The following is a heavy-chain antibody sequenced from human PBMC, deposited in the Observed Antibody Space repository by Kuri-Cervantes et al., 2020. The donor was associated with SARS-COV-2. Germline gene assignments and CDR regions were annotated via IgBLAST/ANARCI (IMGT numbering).Heavy chain of an antibody. CDR1: GFTVNSNY. Sequence: GGSLRLCCAASGFTVNSNYMCWVRQAPGKGLEWVSVIYSSGSTNYADSVKGRFTISRDNFKTTLYLQMSSLRAEDTAVYYCARGRGPGDFWSGLNWFDPWGQGTLVTVSS. CDR2: IYSSGST. D-gene: IGHD3-3*01. CDR3: ARGRGPGDFWSGLNWFDP. V-gene: IGHV3-53*01. J-gene: IGHJ5*02.